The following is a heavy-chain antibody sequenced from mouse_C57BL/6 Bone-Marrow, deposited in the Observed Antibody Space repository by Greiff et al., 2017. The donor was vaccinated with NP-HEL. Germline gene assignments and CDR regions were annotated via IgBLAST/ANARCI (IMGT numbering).Heavy chain of an antibody. D-gene: IGHD1-1*01. V-gene: IGHV14-4*01. Sequence: DVQLQESGAELVRPGASVKLSCTASGFNIKDDYMHWVKQRPEQGLEWIGWIDPENGDTEYASKFQGKATITADTSSNTAYLQLSSLTSEDTAVYYCTTCPLLGYFDVWGTGTTVTVSS. J-gene: IGHJ1*03. CDR3: TTCPLLGYFDV. CDR1: GFNIKDDY. CDR2: IDPENGDT.